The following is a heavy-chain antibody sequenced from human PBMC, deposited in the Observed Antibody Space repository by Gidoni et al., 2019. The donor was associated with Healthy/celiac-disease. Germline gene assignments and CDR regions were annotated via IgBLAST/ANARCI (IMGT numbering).Heavy chain of an antibody. CDR2: INPSGGST. D-gene: IGHD2-2*01. CDR1: GYTFTSYY. CDR3: ARDPCSSTSCRYYYYMDV. V-gene: IGHV1-46*01. Sequence: QVQLVQSGAEVKKPGASVKVSCKASGYTFTSYYMHWVRPAPGQGLEWMGIINPSGGSTSYAQKFQGRVTMTRDTSTSTVYMELSSLRSEDTAVYYCARDPCSSTSCRYYYYMDVWGKGTTVTVSS. J-gene: IGHJ6*03.